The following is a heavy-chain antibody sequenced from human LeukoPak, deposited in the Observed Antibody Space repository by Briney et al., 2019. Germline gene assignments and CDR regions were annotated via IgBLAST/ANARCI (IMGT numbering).Heavy chain of an antibody. CDR3: AREVVHHFWSGYSDY. CDR1: GFTFSSYS. CDR2: ISSSSSTI. D-gene: IGHD3-3*02. Sequence: GGSLRLSCAASGFTFSSYSLNWVRPAPGKGLEWVSYISSSSSTIYYADSVKGRFTISRDNAKNSLYLQMNSLRDEDTAVYYCAREVVHHFWSGYSDYWGQGTLVTVSS. J-gene: IGHJ4*02. V-gene: IGHV3-48*02.